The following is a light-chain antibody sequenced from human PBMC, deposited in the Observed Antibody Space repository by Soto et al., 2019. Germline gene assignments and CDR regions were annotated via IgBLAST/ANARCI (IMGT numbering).Light chain of an antibody. J-gene: IGLJ1*01. CDR3: CSYAAGSAPYV. Sequence: HSALTQPASVSGSPGHSITISCTGTSSDVGTYNLVSWYQQHPGKAPKLMLYEGSKRPSGVSNRFSGSNSGNTASLTISGLQAEEEADYYCCSYAAGSAPYVFGSGTKV. CDR1: SSDVGTYNL. V-gene: IGLV2-23*01. CDR2: EGS.